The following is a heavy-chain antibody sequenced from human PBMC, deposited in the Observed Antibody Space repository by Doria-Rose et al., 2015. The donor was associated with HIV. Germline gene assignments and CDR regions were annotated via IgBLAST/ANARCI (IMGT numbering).Heavy chain of an antibody. CDR1: GGSLSGHY. J-gene: IGHJ4*02. Sequence: TLSLTCAVYGGSLSGHYWSWFRQPPGKGLEWVGEINHSGSTNYNPSLERPVTTSVDTSKNQFSLNLDSVTAADTAVYYCARGRIAARKFGFDHWGQGNRVTAS. CDR3: ARGRIAARKFGFDH. D-gene: IGHD6-6*01. V-gene: IGHV4-34*01. CDR2: INHSGST.